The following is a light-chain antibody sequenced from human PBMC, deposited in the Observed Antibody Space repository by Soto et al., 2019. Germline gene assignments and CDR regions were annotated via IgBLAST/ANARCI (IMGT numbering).Light chain of an antibody. J-gene: IGKJ4*01. CDR1: QSISSW. Sequence: DIQMTQSPSTLSASVGDRVTITCRASQSISSWLAWYQQKPGKAPKLLVYDASSLESGVPSRFSGSGSGTEFTLTISSLQPDDFATYYCQQYNSYSLTFGGGTKVEIK. CDR2: DAS. CDR3: QQYNSYSLT. V-gene: IGKV1-5*01.